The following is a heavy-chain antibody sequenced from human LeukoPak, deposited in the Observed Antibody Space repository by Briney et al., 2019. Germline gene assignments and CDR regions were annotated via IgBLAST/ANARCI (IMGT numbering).Heavy chain of an antibody. CDR1: GYTFTDYF. Sequence: ASVKVSCMASGYTFTDYFIHWVRQAPGQGLEWMGWINPKNGGTFYSQTFQGRVTITRDTSISTAYMELSELKSDDAAVYYCARSPLEYSSGWPRELGYWGQGTLVTVSS. D-gene: IGHD6-19*01. CDR3: ARSPLEYSSGWPRELGY. V-gene: IGHV1-2*02. J-gene: IGHJ4*02. CDR2: INPKNGGT.